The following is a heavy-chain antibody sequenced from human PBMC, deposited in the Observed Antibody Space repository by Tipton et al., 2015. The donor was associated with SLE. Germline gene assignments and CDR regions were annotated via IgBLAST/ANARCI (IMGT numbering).Heavy chain of an antibody. J-gene: IGHJ4*02. CDR1: GGSISSGRYY. Sequence: TLSLTCTVSGGSISSGRYYWSWIRQPAGKGLEWIGRIYTSGSTNYNPSLKSRVTISVDTSKKQFSLQLSSVTAADTALYYCARLISAYDCNFDYWGQGTLVTVSS. CDR2: IYTSGST. V-gene: IGHV4-61*02. D-gene: IGHD5-12*01. CDR3: ARLISAYDCNFDY.